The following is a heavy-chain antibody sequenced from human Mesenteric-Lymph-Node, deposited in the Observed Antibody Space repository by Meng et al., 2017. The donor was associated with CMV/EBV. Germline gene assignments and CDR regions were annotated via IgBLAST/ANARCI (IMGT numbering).Heavy chain of an antibody. Sequence: SETLSLTCTVSGGSISSSSYYWGWIRQPPGKGLEWIGSIYYSGSTCYNPSLKSRVTISVDTSKNQFSLKLSSVTAADTAVYYCARCPPATYYDFWSGYRATSDYYYYGMDVWGQGTTVTVSS. V-gene: IGHV4-39*07. CDR2: IYYSGST. D-gene: IGHD3-3*01. CDR3: ARCPPATYYDFWSGYRATSDYYYYGMDV. CDR1: GGSISSSSYY. J-gene: IGHJ6*02.